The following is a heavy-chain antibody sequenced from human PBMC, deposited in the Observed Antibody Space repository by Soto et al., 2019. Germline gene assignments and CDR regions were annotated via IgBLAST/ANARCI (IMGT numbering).Heavy chain of an antibody. J-gene: IGHJ4*02. Sequence: GGSLILSCAASGFTFSSYAMSWVRQAPGKGLEWASAISGSGGSTYYADSVKGRFTISRDNSKNTLYLQMNSLRAEDTAVYYCAKDPIYGGTPWHYFDYWGQGTLVSVSS. CDR2: ISGSGGST. CDR1: GFTFSSYA. CDR3: AKDPIYGGTPWHYFDY. V-gene: IGHV3-23*01. D-gene: IGHD1-1*01.